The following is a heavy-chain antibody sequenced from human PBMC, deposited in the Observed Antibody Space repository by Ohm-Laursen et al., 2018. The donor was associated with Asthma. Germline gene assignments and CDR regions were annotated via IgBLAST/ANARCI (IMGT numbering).Heavy chain of an antibody. J-gene: IGHJ5*02. D-gene: IGHD3-10*01. CDR2: ISSNGGST. CDR3: VKNHAITMVLGVDFVDNWFDP. Sequence: SLRLSCAASGFTFSSYAMHWVRQAPGKGLEYVSAISSNGGSTYYADSVKGRFTISRDNSKNTLYLQMSSLRAEDTAVYYCVKNHAITMVLGVDFVDNWFDPWGQGTLVTVSS. V-gene: IGHV3-64D*08. CDR1: GFTFSSYA.